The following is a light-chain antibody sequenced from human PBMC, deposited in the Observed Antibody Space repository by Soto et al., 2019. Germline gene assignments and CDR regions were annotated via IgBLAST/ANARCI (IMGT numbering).Light chain of an antibody. Sequence: EIVMTQSPATLSVSPGERVTLSCRASQTISSILAWYQQKPGRAPRLLIYSASIRATGIPARFSGSASGTEFTLTISSLQSEDFAIYYCQQYYQWPWTFGQGTKLDI. CDR3: QQYYQWPWT. CDR2: SAS. CDR1: QTISSI. J-gene: IGKJ1*01. V-gene: IGKV3-15*01.